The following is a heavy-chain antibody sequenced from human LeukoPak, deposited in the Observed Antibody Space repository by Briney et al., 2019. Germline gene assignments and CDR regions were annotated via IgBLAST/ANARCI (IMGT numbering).Heavy chain of an antibody. V-gene: IGHV1-18*01. CDR2: ISAYNGNT. J-gene: IGHJ4*02. CDR1: GYTFTSYG. CDR3: ARVPSWVPYPPFDY. Sequence: ASVKVSCKASGYTFTSYGISWVRQAPGQGLEWMGWISAYNGNTNYAQRLQGRVTMTTDTSTSTAYMELRSLRSDDTAVYYCARVPSWVPYPPFDYWGQGTLVTVSS. D-gene: IGHD7-27*01.